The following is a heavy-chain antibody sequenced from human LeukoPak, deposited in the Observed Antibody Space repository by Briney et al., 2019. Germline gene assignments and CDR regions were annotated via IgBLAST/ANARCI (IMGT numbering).Heavy chain of an antibody. D-gene: IGHD1-7*01. V-gene: IGHV3-30-3*01. CDR2: ISYDGSNK. J-gene: IGHJ4*02. CDR1: GFTFSSYA. CDR3: ARVTGLELQACDY. Sequence: PGGSLRLSCAASGFTFSSYAMHWVRQAPGKGLEWVAVISYDGSNKYYADSVKGRFTFSRDNSKNTLYLQMNSLRAEDTAVYYCARVTGLELQACDYWGQGTLVTVSS.